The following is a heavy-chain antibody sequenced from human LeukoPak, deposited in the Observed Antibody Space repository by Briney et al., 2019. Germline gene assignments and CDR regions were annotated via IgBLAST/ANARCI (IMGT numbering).Heavy chain of an antibody. V-gene: IGHV3-30*02. Sequence: GGSLRLSCAASGFTFSSYGMHWVRQAPGKGLEWVAFIRYDGSNKYYADSVKGRFTISRDNSKNTLYLQMNSLRAEDTAVYYCAKDHIYSSGWADVDYWGQGTLVTVSS. J-gene: IGHJ4*02. CDR2: IRYDGSNK. CDR3: AKDHIYSSGWADVDY. CDR1: GFTFSSYG. D-gene: IGHD6-19*01.